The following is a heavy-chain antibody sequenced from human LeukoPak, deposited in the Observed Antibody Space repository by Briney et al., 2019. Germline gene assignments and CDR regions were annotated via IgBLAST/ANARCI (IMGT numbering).Heavy chain of an antibody. V-gene: IGHV4-31*03. CDR3: ARDGGGSLYGMDV. D-gene: IGHD2-15*01. Sequence: PSETLSLTCTDSGGSISSGVYCWSWIRQRPGEGLQWIGYICSSGSAYYNPSLKSRVTMSIDTSNNQFSLKLNSVTAADTAVYYCARDGGGSLYGMDVWGQGTTVTVSS. J-gene: IGHJ6*02. CDR1: GGSISSGVYC. CDR2: ICSSGSA.